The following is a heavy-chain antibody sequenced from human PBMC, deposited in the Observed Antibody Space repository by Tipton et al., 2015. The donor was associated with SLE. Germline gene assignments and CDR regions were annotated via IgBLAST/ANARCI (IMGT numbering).Heavy chain of an antibody. J-gene: IGHJ6*02. CDR3: AKDHEIVALLLWFRESDYYYGMDV. D-gene: IGHD3-10*01. CDR1: GFTFSSYG. V-gene: IGHV3-30*02. CDR2: IRYDGSNK. Sequence: GSLRLSCAASGFTFSSYGMHWVRQAPGKGLEWVAFIRYDGSNKYYADSVKGRFTISRDNSKNTLYLQMNSLRAEDTAVYYCAKDHEIVALLLWFRESDYYYGMDVWGQGTTVTVSS.